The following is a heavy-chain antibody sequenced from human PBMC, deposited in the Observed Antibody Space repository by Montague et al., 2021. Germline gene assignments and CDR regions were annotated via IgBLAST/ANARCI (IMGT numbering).Heavy chain of an antibody. CDR1: GGSITSNIYY. V-gene: IGHV4-39*07. D-gene: IGHD6-13*01. J-gene: IGHJ5*02. Sequence: SETLSLTCSVSGGSITSNIYYWSWQRQWPGKDLKGHSNVSYSRNYFYQPSLKSRITMAVDTSKFQFSLNPSTVTAADTAIYYCAGVLSSWYVGWFDAWGKGTLVTVS. CDR2: VSYSRNY. CDR3: AGVLSSWYVGWFDA.